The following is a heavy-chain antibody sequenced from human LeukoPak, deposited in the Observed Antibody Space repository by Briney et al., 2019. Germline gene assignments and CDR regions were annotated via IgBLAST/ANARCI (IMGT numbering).Heavy chain of an antibody. Sequence: GASVKVSCKASGYSFTSYDINWVRQATGQGLEWMGWMNPNSGNTGYAQKFQGRVTMTRNTSISTAYMELSSLRSEDTAVYYCATTLAAAGTRRWFDPWGQGTLVTVSS. D-gene: IGHD6-13*01. V-gene: IGHV1-8*01. CDR2: MNPNSGNT. J-gene: IGHJ5*02. CDR3: ATTLAAAGTRRWFDP. CDR1: GYSFTSYD.